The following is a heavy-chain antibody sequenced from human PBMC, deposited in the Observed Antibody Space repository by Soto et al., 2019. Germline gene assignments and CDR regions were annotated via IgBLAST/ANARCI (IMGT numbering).Heavy chain of an antibody. D-gene: IGHD2-15*01. V-gene: IGHV4-59*01. CDR1: GGSISSYY. Sequence: SETLSLTCTVSGGSISSYYWSWIRQPPGKGLEWIGYIYCSGSTNYNPSLKSRVTISVDTSKNQFSLKLSSVTAADTAVYYCARTQYSFLYYFDYWGQGTLVTVSS. J-gene: IGHJ4*02. CDR2: IYCSGST. CDR3: ARTQYSFLYYFDY.